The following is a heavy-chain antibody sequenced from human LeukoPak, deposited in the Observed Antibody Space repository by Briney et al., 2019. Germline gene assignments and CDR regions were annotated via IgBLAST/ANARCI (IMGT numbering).Heavy chain of an antibody. CDR3: AREKNYGMDV. CDR1: GYTFTRFG. J-gene: IGHJ6*02. V-gene: IGHV1-18*01. D-gene: IGHD2/OR15-2a*01. Sequence: GASVKVSCTPSGYTFTRFGISWVRQAPGQGLEWTGWIGAYIGNTNYAQNFQPRATMTTHTATSTAAMELRSLRSDDTAVYYCAREKNYGMDVWGQGTTVTVSS. CDR2: IGAYIGNT.